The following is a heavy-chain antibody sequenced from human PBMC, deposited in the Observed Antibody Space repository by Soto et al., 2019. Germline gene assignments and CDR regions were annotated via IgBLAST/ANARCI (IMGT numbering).Heavy chain of an antibody. J-gene: IGHJ4*02. CDR2: IYYSGST. Sequence: SETLSLTCTVSGGSISSSSYYWGWIRQPPGKGLEWIGSIYYSGSTYYNPSLKSRVTISVDTSKNQFSLKLSSVTAADTAVYYCARSSIKPQVFMYPFDSWSQGTLVTVSS. V-gene: IGHV4-39*01. CDR3: ARSSIKPQVFMYPFDS. D-gene: IGHD3-3*01. CDR1: GGSISSSSYY.